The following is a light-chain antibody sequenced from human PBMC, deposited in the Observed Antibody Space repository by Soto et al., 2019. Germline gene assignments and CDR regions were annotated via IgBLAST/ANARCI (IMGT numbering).Light chain of an antibody. Sequence: EIVLTQSPATLSLSPGERATLSCRASQSVGSSLAWYQQKPGQPPRLLIYDSYNRATGIPARFSGSGSGTDFTLTISSLEPEDFAVYYCQQRSLLFTFGGGTKVDIK. CDR1: QSVGSS. CDR3: QQRSLLFT. V-gene: IGKV3-11*01. CDR2: DSY. J-gene: IGKJ4*01.